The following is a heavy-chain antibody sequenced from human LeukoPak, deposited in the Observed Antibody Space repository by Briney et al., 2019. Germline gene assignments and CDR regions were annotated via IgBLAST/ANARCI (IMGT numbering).Heavy chain of an antibody. CDR1: GGSFSGYY. Sequence: SETLSLTCAVYGGSFSGYYWSWIRQPPGKGLEWIGEINHSGSTNYNPSLKSRVTISVDTSKNQFSLKLSSVTAADTAVYYCARTYYYDSSGYYYRWLDCWGQGTLVTVSS. J-gene: IGHJ4*02. D-gene: IGHD3-22*01. CDR2: INHSGST. CDR3: ARTYYYDSSGYYYRWLDC. V-gene: IGHV4-34*01.